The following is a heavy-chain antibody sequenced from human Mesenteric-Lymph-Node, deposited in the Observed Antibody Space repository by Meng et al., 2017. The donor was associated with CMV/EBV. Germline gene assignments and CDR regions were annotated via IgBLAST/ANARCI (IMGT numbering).Heavy chain of an antibody. CDR1: GGSISSGGYY. J-gene: IGHJ4*02. V-gene: IGHV4-31*03. CDR2: IYYSGST. Sequence: SETLSLTCTVSGGSISSGGYYWSWIRQHPGKGLEWIGYIYYSGSTYYNPSLKSRVTISVDTSKNQFSLKLSSVTAADTAVYYCARVLVISGTNYFDYWGQGTLVTVSS. D-gene: IGHD5-24*01. CDR3: ARVLVISGTNYFDY.